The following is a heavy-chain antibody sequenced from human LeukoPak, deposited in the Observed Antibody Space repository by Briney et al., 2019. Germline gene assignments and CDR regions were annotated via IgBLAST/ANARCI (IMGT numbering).Heavy chain of an antibody. V-gene: IGHV3-66*01. CDR1: EFSVGSNY. CDR3: AREDWVAATPDY. CDR2: IYSGGST. D-gene: IGHD2-15*01. J-gene: IGHJ4*02. Sequence: GGSLRLSCAASEFSVGSNYMTWVRQAPGKGLEWVSLIYSGGSTYYADSVKGRFTISRDNAKNSLYLQMNSLRAEDTAVYYCAREDWVAATPDYWGQGTLVTVSS.